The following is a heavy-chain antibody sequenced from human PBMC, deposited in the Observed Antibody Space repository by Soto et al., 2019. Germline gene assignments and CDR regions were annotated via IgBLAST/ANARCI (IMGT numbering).Heavy chain of an antibody. J-gene: IGHJ4*02. CDR2: INPSVGST. CDR3: ARPSSVAAMGGGGFDY. CDR1: RYTFANYY. D-gene: IGHD5-12*01. V-gene: IGHV1-46*01. Sequence: GTSVKVSSKASRYTFANYYIYSVRQAPEQGLEGMGIINPSVGSTTYAQEFQGRITVTRDTATSTVYMDLSSLRSEDTAVYSCARPSSVAAMGGGGFDYWGQGTPVTVSS.